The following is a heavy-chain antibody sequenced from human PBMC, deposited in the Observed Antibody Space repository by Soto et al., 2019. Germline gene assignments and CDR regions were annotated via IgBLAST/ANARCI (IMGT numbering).Heavy chain of an antibody. CDR2: IYPGDSDT. J-gene: IGHJ6*02. CDR3: ARSHYDSSGYYYYDGMDV. V-gene: IGHV5-51*01. D-gene: IGHD3-22*01. Sequence: PGESLKISCKGSGYSFTSYWIGWVRQMPGKGLEWMGIIYPGDSDTRYSPSFQGQVTISADKSISTAYLQWSSLKASDTAMYYCARSHYDSSGYYYYDGMDVWGQGTTVPVSS. CDR1: GYSFTSYW.